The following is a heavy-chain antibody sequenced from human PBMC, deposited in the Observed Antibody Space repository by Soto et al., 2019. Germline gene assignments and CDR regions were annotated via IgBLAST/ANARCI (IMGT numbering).Heavy chain of an antibody. CDR1: GFTFSSYE. CDR3: ARDYSNYVPPYYYYGMDV. V-gene: IGHV3-48*03. J-gene: IGHJ6*02. Sequence: EVQLVESGGGLVQPGGSLRLSCAASGFTFSSYEMNWVRQAPGKGLEWVSYISSSGSTIYYADSVKGRFTISRDNAKNSLYLQMNSLRAEDTAVYYCARDYSNYVPPYYYYGMDVWGQGTTVTVSS. CDR2: ISSSGSTI. D-gene: IGHD4-4*01.